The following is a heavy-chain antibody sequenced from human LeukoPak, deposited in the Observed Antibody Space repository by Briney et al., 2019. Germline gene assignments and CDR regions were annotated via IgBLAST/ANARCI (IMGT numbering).Heavy chain of an antibody. CDR2: INPNSGDT. V-gene: IGHV1-2*02. D-gene: IGHD3-10*01. CDR1: GYTFTGYY. Sequence: GASVKVSCKASGYTFTGYYMHWVRQAPGQGLEWMGWINPNSGDTNYAQKFQGRVTMTRDTSISTAYMELSRLRSDDTAVYYCARGLGFGELSRFDYWGQGTLVTVSS. CDR3: ARGLGFGELSRFDY. J-gene: IGHJ4*02.